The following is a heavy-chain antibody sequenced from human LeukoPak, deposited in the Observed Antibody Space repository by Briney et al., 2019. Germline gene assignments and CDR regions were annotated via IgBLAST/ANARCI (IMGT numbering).Heavy chain of an antibody. CDR2: IYYSGST. J-gene: IGHJ3*02. CDR1: GGSISSSSYY. CDR3: ARDGQQLVFDDAFDI. V-gene: IGHV4-39*02. Sequence: PSETLSLTCTVSGGSISSSSYYWGWIRQPPGKGLEWIGSIYYSGSTYYNPSLKSRVTISVDTSKNQFSLKLSSVTAADTAVYYCARDGQQLVFDDAFDIWGQGTMVTVSS. D-gene: IGHD6-13*01.